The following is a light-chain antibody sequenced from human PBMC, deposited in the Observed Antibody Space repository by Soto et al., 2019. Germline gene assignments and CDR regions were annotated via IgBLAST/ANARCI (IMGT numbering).Light chain of an antibody. Sequence: QSVLTQPTPASGTPRQTGTISRSGNSSNIGANTVNWYQQVPGTAPKLLLYINDQRPSGVPDRFSGSRSGTSASLAISGLQSEDEADYYCAAWDDRLNGYVLGTGTKATV. V-gene: IGLV1-44*01. CDR2: IND. CDR1: SSNIGANT. CDR3: AAWDDRLNGYV. J-gene: IGLJ1*01.